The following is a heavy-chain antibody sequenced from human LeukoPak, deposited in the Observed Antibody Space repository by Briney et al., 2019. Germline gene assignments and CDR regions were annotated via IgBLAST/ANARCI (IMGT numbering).Heavy chain of an antibody. Sequence: AASLKLSCKASGYTFTGYYMHWVRQAPGQGLEWVGWINPTTGGTGYAQKFQGRVTMTRDTSITTAYMELSGLRSDDTAVYYCARPYGFGYYYFYMDVWGRGTTVIVSS. CDR2: INPTTGGT. V-gene: IGHV1-2*02. J-gene: IGHJ6*03. CDR3: ARPYGFGYYYFYMDV. D-gene: IGHD3/OR15-3a*01. CDR1: GYTFTGYY.